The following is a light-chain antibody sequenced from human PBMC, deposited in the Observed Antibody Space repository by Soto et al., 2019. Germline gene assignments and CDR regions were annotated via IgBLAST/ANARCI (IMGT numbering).Light chain of an antibody. Sequence: SYELTQPPSVSVAPGQTARITCGGNNIGSKSVHWYQQKPGQAPVLVVYDDSDRPSGIPERFSGSNSGNTATLTISGVEAGDKAEYYCSSYAGSSNVFGTGTKVTVL. CDR2: DDS. CDR3: SSYAGSSNV. J-gene: IGLJ1*01. V-gene: IGLV3-21*02. CDR1: NIGSKS.